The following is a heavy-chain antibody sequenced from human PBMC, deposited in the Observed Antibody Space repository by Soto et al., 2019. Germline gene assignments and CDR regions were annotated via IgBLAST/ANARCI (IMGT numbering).Heavy chain of an antibody. CDR1: GFTFSMYS. J-gene: IGHJ6*02. CDR3: ARDHLILPAHDFFYGSDV. CDR2: IPQDGVDG. Sequence: GGSLRLSCAASGFTFSMYSMSWVRQSPGKGLEWVAKIPQDGVDGHYADSVKGRFIISRDNGKNSLHLQLNNLRAEDTAVYYCARDHLILPAHDFFYGSDVWGRGATVTVSS. V-gene: IGHV3-7*03. D-gene: IGHD2-21*02.